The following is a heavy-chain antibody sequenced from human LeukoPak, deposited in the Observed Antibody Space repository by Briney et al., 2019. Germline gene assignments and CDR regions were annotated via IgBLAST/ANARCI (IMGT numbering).Heavy chain of an antibody. J-gene: IGHJ4*02. D-gene: IGHD1-1*01. CDR1: GYTFTSYA. CDR3: AREGGPTGGAQDY. CDR2: ISAYNGNT. Sequence: GASVKVSCKASGYTFTSYAISWVRQAPGQGLEWMGWISAYNGNTHYAQKVQDRVTMTTDTSTSTACMELRSLRSDDTAVYYCAREGGPTGGAQDYWGQGTLVTVSS. V-gene: IGHV1-18*01.